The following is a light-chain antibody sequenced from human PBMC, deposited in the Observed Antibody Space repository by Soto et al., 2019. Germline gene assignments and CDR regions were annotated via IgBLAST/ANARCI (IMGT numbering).Light chain of an antibody. Sequence: EIVLTQSPGTLSLSPGERATLSCRASQSVSSSYLAWYQQKPGQAPRLLIYGASSRATGIPDSFSGSGSGKDFTLTISRLEPEDFAVYYCQRLGRSLRTFGQGTKVEIK. J-gene: IGKJ1*01. CDR1: QSVSSSY. V-gene: IGKV3-20*01. CDR2: GAS. CDR3: QRLGRSLRT.